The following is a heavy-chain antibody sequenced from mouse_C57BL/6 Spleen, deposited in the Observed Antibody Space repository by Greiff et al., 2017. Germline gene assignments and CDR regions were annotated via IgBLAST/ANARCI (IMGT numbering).Heavy chain of an antibody. D-gene: IGHD2-4*01. Sequence: VQLQQPGAELVKPGASVKLSCKASGYTFTSYWMHWVKQRPGQGLEWIGMIHPNSGSTNYNEKFKSKATLTVDKSSSTAYMQLSSLTSEDSAVYYCARSYYDYDGWFAYWGQGTLVTVSA. J-gene: IGHJ3*01. CDR1: GYTFTSYW. CDR3: ARSYYDYDGWFAY. CDR2: IHPNSGST. V-gene: IGHV1-64*01.